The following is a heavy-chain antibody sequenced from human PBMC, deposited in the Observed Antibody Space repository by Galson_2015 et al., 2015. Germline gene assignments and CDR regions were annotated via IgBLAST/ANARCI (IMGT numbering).Heavy chain of an antibody. Sequence: SLRLSCAASGFTFSSYGMHWVRQAPGKGLEWVAVIWYDGSNKYYADSVKGRFTISRDNSKNTLYLQMNSLRAEDTAVYYCARDLDPPYYFDYWGQGTLVTVSS. V-gene: IGHV3-33*01. J-gene: IGHJ4*02. CDR3: ARDLDPPYYFDY. CDR2: IWYDGSNK. CDR1: GFTFSSYG.